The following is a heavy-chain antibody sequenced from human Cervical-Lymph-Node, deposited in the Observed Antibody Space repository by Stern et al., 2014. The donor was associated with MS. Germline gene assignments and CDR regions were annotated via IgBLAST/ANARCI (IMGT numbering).Heavy chain of an antibody. J-gene: IGHJ4*02. Sequence: QVQLVESGSEVRKPGASVTVSCTTSGYTFTTYGLSWVRQVPGQGPEWIGWISTFSGKTDYARSLQDRVTMTTNTSTSTVYLEVRSLTSEDTAVYYCARVFGDFDYWGQGTLVTVSS. V-gene: IGHV1-18*01. CDR1: GYTFTTYG. CDR3: ARVFGDFDY. CDR2: ISTFSGKT. D-gene: IGHD3-10*02.